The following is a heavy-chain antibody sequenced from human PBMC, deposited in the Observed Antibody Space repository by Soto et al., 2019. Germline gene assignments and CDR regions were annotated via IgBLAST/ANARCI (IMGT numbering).Heavy chain of an antibody. D-gene: IGHD3-9*01. V-gene: IGHV4-34*01. J-gene: IGHJ6*02. CDR1: GGSFSGYY. CDR3: AGRRYYDILTGYYYYYYYGMDV. Sequence: SETLSLTCAVYGGSFSGYYWSWIRQPPGKGLEWIGEINHSGSTNYNPSLKSRVTISVDTSKNQFSLKLSSVTAADTAVYYCAGRRYYDILTGYYYYYYYGMDVWGQGTTVT. CDR2: INHSGST.